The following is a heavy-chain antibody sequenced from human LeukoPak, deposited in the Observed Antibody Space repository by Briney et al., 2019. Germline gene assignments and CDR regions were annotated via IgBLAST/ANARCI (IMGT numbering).Heavy chain of an antibody. CDR1: GGSFSGYY. J-gene: IGHJ6*03. Sequence: SETLSLTCAVYGGSFSGYYWSWIRQPPGKGLEWIGEINHSGSTNYNPSLKSRVTISVDTSKNQFSLKLSSVTAADTAVYYCARIRRIVVVAAAMMHYYYYMDVWGKGTTVTISS. CDR2: INHSGST. CDR3: ARIRRIVVVAAAMMHYYYYMDV. D-gene: IGHD2-2*01. V-gene: IGHV4-34*01.